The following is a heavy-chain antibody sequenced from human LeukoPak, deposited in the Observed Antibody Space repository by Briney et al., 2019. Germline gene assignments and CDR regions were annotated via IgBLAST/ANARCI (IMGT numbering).Heavy chain of an antibody. J-gene: IGHJ4*02. CDR3: ARPCPRNYYDSSGYFGY. D-gene: IGHD3-22*01. CDR2: INPNSGGT. Sequence: ASVKVSCKASGYTFTGYYMHWVRQAPGQGLEWMGCINPNSGGTNYAQKFQGRVTMTRDTSISTAYMELSRLRSDDTAVYYCARPCPRNYYDSSGYFGYWGQGTLVTVSS. V-gene: IGHV1-2*02. CDR1: GYTFTGYY.